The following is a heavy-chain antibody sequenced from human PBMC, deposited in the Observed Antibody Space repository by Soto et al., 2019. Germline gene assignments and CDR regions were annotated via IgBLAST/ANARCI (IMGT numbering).Heavy chain of an antibody. D-gene: IGHD2-15*01. V-gene: IGHV3-21*01. CDR3: ARDRLVAATSAPPYCYYGMDV. Sequence: GGSLRLSCATSGFTFSSYSMNWVRQAPGMGLEWVSSISSSRRYIYYADSVRDRFTISRDNAKNSLYLQINSLRAEDTAVYYCARDRLVAATSAPPYCYYGMDVWGQGTTVTVSS. CDR2: ISSSRRYI. J-gene: IGHJ6*02. CDR1: GFTFSSYS.